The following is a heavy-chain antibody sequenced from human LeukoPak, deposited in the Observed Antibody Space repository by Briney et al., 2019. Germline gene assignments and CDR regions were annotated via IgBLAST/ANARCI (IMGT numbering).Heavy chain of an antibody. CDR1: GYTFTSYY. V-gene: IGHV1-46*01. CDR3: ARVRGYYGSGSSLDH. D-gene: IGHD3-10*01. J-gene: IGHJ4*02. Sequence: ASVKVXCXASGYTFTSYYIHWVRQAPGQGLEWMGIINPSGDSTTYAQKFQGRVTMTRDTSTSTVYMELSRLRSEDTAVYYCARVRGYYGSGSSLDHWGQGTLVTVSS. CDR2: INPSGDST.